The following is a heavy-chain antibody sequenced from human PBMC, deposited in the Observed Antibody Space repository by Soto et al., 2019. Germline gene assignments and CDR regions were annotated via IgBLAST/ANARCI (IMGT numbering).Heavy chain of an antibody. D-gene: IGHD2-2*01. Sequence: GGSLRLSCAASGLTVSSNYMTWVRQAPGKGLEWVSVIYRGGNTYHADSVQGRFSISRDNFKNTVDLQMNSLRTKDTVVYYWASVGYCSSTSCPAAWGQGTLVTVSS. J-gene: IGHJ4*02. V-gene: IGHV3-53*01. CDR2: IYRGGNT. CDR3: ASVGYCSSTSCPAA. CDR1: GLTVSSNY.